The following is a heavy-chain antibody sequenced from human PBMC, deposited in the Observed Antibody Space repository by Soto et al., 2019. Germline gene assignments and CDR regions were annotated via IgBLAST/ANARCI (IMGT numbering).Heavy chain of an antibody. D-gene: IGHD4-17*01. CDR3: ARGMTSFDY. Sequence: PSETLSLTCTVSGASISSYYWSWIRQPPGKGLEWIGYIYYSGSTNYNPSLKSRVAISVDTSKNQFSLKLSSVTAADTAVYYCARGMTSFDYWGQGTLVTVSS. V-gene: IGHV4-59*01. CDR1: GASISSYY. CDR2: IYYSGST. J-gene: IGHJ4*02.